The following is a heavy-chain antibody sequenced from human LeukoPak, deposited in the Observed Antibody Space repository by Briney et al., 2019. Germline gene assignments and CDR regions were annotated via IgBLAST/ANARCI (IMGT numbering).Heavy chain of an antibody. Sequence: KSSETLSLTCTVSGGSISSYYWSWIRQRPGKGLEWIGYIYYSGSTNYNPSLKSRVTISVDTSKNQFSLKLSSVTAADTAVYYCARSVEKEWFDPWGQGTLVTVSS. CDR1: GGSISSYY. CDR3: ARSVEKEWFDP. J-gene: IGHJ5*02. CDR2: IYYSGST. V-gene: IGHV4-59*01.